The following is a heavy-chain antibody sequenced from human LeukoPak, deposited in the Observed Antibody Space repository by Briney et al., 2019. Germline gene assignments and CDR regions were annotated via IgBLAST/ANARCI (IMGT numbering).Heavy chain of an antibody. Sequence: SETLSLTCTVSGGSISSYYWSWIRQPAGKGLEWIGRIYPSGSTAYNPSLESRVTISVDTSKNQFSLNLNSVTAADTAVYYCARGGGSSPSYWGQGTLVTVSS. J-gene: IGHJ4*02. D-gene: IGHD6-6*01. CDR3: ARGGGSSPSY. CDR2: IYPSGST. V-gene: IGHV4-4*07. CDR1: GGSISSYY.